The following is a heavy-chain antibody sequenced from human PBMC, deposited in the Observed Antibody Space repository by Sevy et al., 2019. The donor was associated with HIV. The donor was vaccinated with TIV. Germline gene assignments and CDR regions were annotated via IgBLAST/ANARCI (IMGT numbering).Heavy chain of an antibody. Sequence: GGSLRLSCAASGFTFSSYSMNWVRQAPGKGLEWVSSISSSSSYIYYADSVKGRFTISRDNAKNSLYLQMNSLRAEDTAVYYCARSFGGWPSYNAFDIWGQGTKVTVSS. V-gene: IGHV3-21*01. CDR3: ARSFGGWPSYNAFDI. J-gene: IGHJ3*02. CDR1: GFTFSSYS. D-gene: IGHD6-19*01. CDR2: ISSSSSYI.